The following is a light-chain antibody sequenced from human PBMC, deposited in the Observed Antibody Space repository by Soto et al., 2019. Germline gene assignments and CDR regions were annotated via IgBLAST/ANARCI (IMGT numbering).Light chain of an antibody. CDR3: SSYAGSNYLAI. CDR1: SSNIGARYD. CDR2: GNI. J-gene: IGLJ2*01. Sequence: QSVLTQPPSVSGAPGQRVTISCTGSSSNIGARYDVHWYQQLPGTAPKLLIYGNINRPSGVPDRFSGSKSDTSASLAITGLQADDEAVYHCSSYAGSNYLAIFGGGTKLTVL. V-gene: IGLV1-40*01.